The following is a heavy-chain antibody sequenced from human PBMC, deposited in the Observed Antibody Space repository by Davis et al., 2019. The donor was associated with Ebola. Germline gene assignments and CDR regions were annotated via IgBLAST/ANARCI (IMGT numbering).Heavy chain of an antibody. CDR1: GFTFSSYG. CDR3: ARDSRIAARGEIDY. J-gene: IGHJ4*02. V-gene: IGHV3-33*08. D-gene: IGHD6-6*01. Sequence: PGGSLRLSCAAPGFTFSSYGMHWVRQAPGKGLEWVAVIWYDGSNKYYADSVKGRFTISRDNSKNTLYLQMNSLRAEDTAVYYCARDSRIAARGEIDYWGQGTLVTVSS. CDR2: IWYDGSNK.